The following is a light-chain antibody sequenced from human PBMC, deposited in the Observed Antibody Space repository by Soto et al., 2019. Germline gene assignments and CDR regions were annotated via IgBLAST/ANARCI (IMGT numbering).Light chain of an antibody. CDR2: DVA. CDR3: MSFSSSNTYV. Sequence: QCALTQPASGSGVAGRSITIFCTGTSSDVGAYNFVSWYQHYPDKAPKVVIYDVANRPSGVSYRFSASKSGNTASLTISSLQAKDEADYYCMSFSSSNTYVFGTGTKVTVL. CDR1: SSDVGAYNF. J-gene: IGLJ1*01. V-gene: IGLV2-14*03.